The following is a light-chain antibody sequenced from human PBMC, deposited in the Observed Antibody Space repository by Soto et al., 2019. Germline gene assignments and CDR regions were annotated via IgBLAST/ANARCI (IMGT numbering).Light chain of an antibody. J-gene: IGLJ3*02. Sequence: QSVLTQAPSASGAPGQRVTISCSATTSNTGSNAVNWFQQLPGTAPKLLIYSNNYRPSGVPDRFSGSKSGASATLAISGLQSEDEADYYCAAWDDSLNGPVFGGGTKLTVL. CDR3: AAWDDSLNGPV. CDR1: TSNTGSNA. V-gene: IGLV1-44*01. CDR2: SNN.